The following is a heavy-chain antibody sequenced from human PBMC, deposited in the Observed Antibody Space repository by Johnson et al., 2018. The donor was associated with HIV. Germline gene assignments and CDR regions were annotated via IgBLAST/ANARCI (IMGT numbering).Heavy chain of an antibody. CDR2: ISYDGNNK. J-gene: IGHJ3*02. CDR3: ARAGVVVSTASHDAFDI. D-gene: IGHD2-21*01. CDR1: GFTFSNYA. Sequence: QVQLVESGGGVVQPGRSLRLSCAASGFTFSNYAMHWVRQAPGKWLEWVAVISYDGNNKYYADSLQGRFTISRDNSKNTLYLQMNSLRAEDTAVYYCARAGVVVSTASHDAFDIWGQGTMVTVSS. V-gene: IGHV3-30*04.